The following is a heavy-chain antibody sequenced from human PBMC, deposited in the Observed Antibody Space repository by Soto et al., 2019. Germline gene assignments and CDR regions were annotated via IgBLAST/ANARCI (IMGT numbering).Heavy chain of an antibody. Sequence: ESGGGVVQPGRSLRLSCAASGFTFSSYAMHWVRQAPGKGLEWVAVISYDGSNKYYADSVKGRFTISRDNSKNTLYLQMNSLRAEDTAVYYCASSVEAKAFDYWGQGTLVTVSS. D-gene: IGHD6-19*01. CDR3: ASSVEAKAFDY. CDR1: GFTFSSYA. J-gene: IGHJ4*02. CDR2: ISYDGSNK. V-gene: IGHV3-30-3*01.